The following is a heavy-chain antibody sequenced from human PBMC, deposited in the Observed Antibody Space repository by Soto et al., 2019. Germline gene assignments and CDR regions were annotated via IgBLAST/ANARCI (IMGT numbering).Heavy chain of an antibody. Sequence: QVQLQESGPGLVKPSQTLSLTCTVSGGSISSGGYFWSWTRQPPGQGLEWIGNIFYSGTTYYDPSLNSRVTISVDTSKNQFSLKLTSVTAADTAVYFCARGVLYWGQGTLVTVSS. CDR2: IFYSGTT. CDR1: GGSISSGGYF. CDR3: ARGVLY. J-gene: IGHJ4*02. D-gene: IGHD1-1*01. V-gene: IGHV4-31*03.